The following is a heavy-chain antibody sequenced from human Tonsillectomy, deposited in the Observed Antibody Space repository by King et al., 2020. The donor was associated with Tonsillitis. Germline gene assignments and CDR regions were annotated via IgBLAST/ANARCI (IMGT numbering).Heavy chain of an antibody. CDR1: GFTFSDYY. D-gene: IGHD3-3*01. Sequence: VQLVESGGGLVKPGGSLRLSCAASGFTFSDYYMSWIRQAPGKGLEWGSYISSIGSTIYYADSVKGRFTISRDNAKNSLYLQRNSLRAEDTAVYYCARAAYDFWSGYYTGGEFFDYWGQGTLVTVSS. J-gene: IGHJ4*02. CDR2: ISSIGSTI. CDR3: ARAAYDFWSGYYTGGEFFDY. V-gene: IGHV3-11*01.